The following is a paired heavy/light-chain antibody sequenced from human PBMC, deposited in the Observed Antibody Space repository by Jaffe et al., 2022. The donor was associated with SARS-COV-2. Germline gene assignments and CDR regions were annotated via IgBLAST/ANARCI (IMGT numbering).Heavy chain of an antibody. J-gene: IGHJ6*02. CDR1: GFIFSNYR. D-gene: IGHD3-3*01. V-gene: IGHV5-51*01. Sequence: EVQLVQSGAEVRKPGDCLKISCKGYGFIFSNYRIVWVRQMPGKGPEWVGIIYPTNSDTKYSPSFQGRVTISADKSISTAYLQWDSLKASDSAMYYCARWGDFGVHINNYKYGLDVWGQGTTVTVSS. CDR3: ARWGDFGVHINNYKYGLDV. CDR2: IYPTNSDT.
Light chain of an antibody. CDR2: GAS. Sequence: EIVLTQSPGTLSLSPGERATLSCRASQTVTSTYLAWYQQKPGQAPRLLIYGASNRATGIPDRFSGSGSGTDFVLTISRLEPEDCAVYYCQQYDTFGPGTKVDIK. J-gene: IGKJ3*01. V-gene: IGKV3-20*01. CDR1: QTVTSTY. CDR3: QQYDT.